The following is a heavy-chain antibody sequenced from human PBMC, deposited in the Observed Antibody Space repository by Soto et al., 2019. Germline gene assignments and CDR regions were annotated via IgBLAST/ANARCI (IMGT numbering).Heavy chain of an antibody. CDR3: ARFSPPRKSYDSNPGWFDP. CDR1: GVTLISYY. D-gene: IGHD3-22*01. V-gene: IGHV4-59*01. Sequence: PSETLSLTCTVSGVTLISYYWTWIRQSPGKGLEWIGYVSSTGSTNYNPSLKSRVILSLDTSTSEVSLSLTSVTAADAAVYFCARFSPPRKSYDSNPGWFDPWGQGIMVTVSS. CDR2: VSSTGST. J-gene: IGHJ5*02.